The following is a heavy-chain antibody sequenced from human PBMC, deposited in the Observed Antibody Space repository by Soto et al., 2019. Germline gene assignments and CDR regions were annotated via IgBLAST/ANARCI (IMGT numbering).Heavy chain of an antibody. D-gene: IGHD3-3*01. CDR3: SRGESPNLLDF. CDR1: ACSTSRGAHY. CDR2: IYYSGDT. Sequence: SETLSLSSTVSACSTSRGAHYWIWLRQQQDKGLEWIGYIYYSGDTQYNPSLKSRVAISLDASKNQFSLKLNSVTAADTAVCYFSRGESPNLLDFRGQGTPVPVSS. V-gene: IGHV4-31*03. J-gene: IGHJ1*01.